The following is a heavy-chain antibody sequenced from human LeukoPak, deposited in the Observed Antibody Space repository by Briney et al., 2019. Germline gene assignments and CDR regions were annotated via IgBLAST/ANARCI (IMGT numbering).Heavy chain of an antibody. CDR3: ARVEASMATIEYYFDY. D-gene: IGHD5-24*01. V-gene: IGHV1-2*02. CDR2: INPNSGGT. Sequence: ASVKVSCKASGYTFTGYYMHWVRQAPGQGLEWMGWINPNSGGTNYAQKFQGRVTMTRDTSISTAYMELSRLRSDDTAVYSCARVEASMATIEYYFDYWGQGTLVTVSS. CDR1: GYTFTGYY. J-gene: IGHJ4*02.